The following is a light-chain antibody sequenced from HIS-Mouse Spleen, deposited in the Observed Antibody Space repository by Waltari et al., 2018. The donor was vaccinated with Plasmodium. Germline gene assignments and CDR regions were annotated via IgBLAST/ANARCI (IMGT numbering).Light chain of an antibody. Sequence: DIQMTQSPSSLSASVGDRVTITCQASQDISNYLNWYQQKPGKAPNLLICDASNLETGVPSRFSGSGSGTDFTFTISSLQPEDIATYYCQQYDNLPLTFGGGTKVEIK. CDR1: QDISNY. CDR3: QQYDNLPLT. J-gene: IGKJ4*01. CDR2: DAS. V-gene: IGKV1-33*01.